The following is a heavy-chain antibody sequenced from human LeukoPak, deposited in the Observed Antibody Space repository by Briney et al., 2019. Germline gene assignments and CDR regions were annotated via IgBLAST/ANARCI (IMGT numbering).Heavy chain of an antibody. CDR1: GFTFSSYS. CDR3: ARDTVVAATRYFDY. D-gene: IGHD2-15*01. J-gene: IGHJ4*02. V-gene: IGHV3-21*04. Sequence: PGGSLRLSCAASGFTFSSYSMNWVRQAPGKGLEWVSSISSSSSYIYYADSVKGRFTISRDNAKNSLYLQMNSLRAEDTAVYYCARDTVVAATRYFDYWGQGTLVTVSS. CDR2: ISSSSSYI.